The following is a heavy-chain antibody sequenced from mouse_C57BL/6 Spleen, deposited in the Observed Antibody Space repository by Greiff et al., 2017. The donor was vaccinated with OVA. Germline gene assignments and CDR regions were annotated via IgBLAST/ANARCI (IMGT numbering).Heavy chain of an antibody. CDR3: ARRLQGYYAMDY. V-gene: IGHV1-69*01. CDR2: IDPSDSYT. D-gene: IGHD2-4*01. CDR1: GYTFTSYW. J-gene: IGHJ4*01. Sequence: QVQLQQPGAELVMPGASVKLSCKASGYTFTSYWMHWVKQRPGQGLEWIGEIDPSDSYTNYHQKFKGKSTLTVDKSSITAYMQLSSLTSADSAVYYCARRLQGYYAMDYWGQGTSVTVSS.